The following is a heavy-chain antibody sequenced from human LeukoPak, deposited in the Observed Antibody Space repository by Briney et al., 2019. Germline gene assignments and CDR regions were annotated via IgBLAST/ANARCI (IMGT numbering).Heavy chain of an antibody. CDR2: ISYDGSNK. CDR3: ARDHDVTTLDY. V-gene: IGHV3-30-3*01. D-gene: IGHD4-17*01. Sequence: SGGSLRLSCAASGFPFSSYAMHWVRQAPGKGLEWVAVISYDGSNKYYADSVKGRFTISRNNSKNTLYLQMNSLRAEDTAVYYCARDHDVTTLDYWGQGTLVTVSS. J-gene: IGHJ4*02. CDR1: GFPFSSYA.